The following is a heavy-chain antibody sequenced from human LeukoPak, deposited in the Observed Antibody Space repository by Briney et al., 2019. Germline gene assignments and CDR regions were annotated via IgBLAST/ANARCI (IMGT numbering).Heavy chain of an antibody. CDR1: GYTFTSYD. CDR2: MNPNSGNT. CDR3: ARTYSWSLSRFDY. V-gene: IGHV1-8*01. D-gene: IGHD3-16*02. J-gene: IGHJ4*02. Sequence: GASVKVSCKASGYTFTSYDINWVRQATGQGLEWMGWMNPNSGNTGYAQKFQGRVTMTRNTSISTAYMELSSLRSEDTAVYYCARTYSWSLSRFDYWGQGTLVTVSS.